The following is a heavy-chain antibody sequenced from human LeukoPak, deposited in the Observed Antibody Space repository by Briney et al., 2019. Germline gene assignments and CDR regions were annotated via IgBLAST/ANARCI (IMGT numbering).Heavy chain of an antibody. J-gene: IGHJ6*03. CDR2: INHSGST. Sequence: PSETLSLTCDVYGGSFSGDYWTWIRQPPGKGLEWIGEINHSGSTNYNPSLKSRVTISVDTSKNQFSLNLTSVTAADTAVYYCARLPRGGYYYMDVWGKGTTVTISS. D-gene: IGHD3-16*01. CDR3: ARLPRGGYYYMDV. CDR1: GGSFSGDY. V-gene: IGHV4-34*01.